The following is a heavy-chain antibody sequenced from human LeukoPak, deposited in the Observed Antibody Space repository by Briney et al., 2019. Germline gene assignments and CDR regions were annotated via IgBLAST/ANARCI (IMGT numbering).Heavy chain of an antibody. CDR3: ARGLGRGYNWFDP. Sequence: SETLSLTCTVSGGSISSGGYYWSWIRQHPGKGLEWIGYIYYSGSTYYNPSLKSRVTISVDTSKNQFSLKLSSVTAADTAVYYCARGLGRGYNWFDPWGQGTLVTVSS. CDR2: IYYSGST. V-gene: IGHV4-31*03. J-gene: IGHJ5*02. CDR1: GGSISSGGYY. D-gene: IGHD3-10*01.